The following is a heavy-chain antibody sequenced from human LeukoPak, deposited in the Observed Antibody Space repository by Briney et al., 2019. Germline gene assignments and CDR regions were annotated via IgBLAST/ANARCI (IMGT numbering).Heavy chain of an antibody. CDR3: ARDHSSSWYDP. J-gene: IGHJ5*02. V-gene: IGHV1-8*01. CDR1: GYTFTSYD. CDR2: MNPNSGNI. D-gene: IGHD6-13*01. Sequence: ASVKVSCKASGYTFTSYDINWVRQATGQGLEWMGWMNPNSGNIGYAQKFQGRVTMTRNTSISTAYMELRSLRSEDTAVYYCARDHSSSWYDPWGQGTLVTISS.